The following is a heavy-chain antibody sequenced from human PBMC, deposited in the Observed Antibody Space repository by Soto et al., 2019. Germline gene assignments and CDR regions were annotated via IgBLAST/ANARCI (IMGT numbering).Heavy chain of an antibody. CDR3: ARDYHRDGYNYFDY. J-gene: IGHJ4*02. CDR1: GGSISSGGYY. Sequence: PSETLSLTCTVSGGSISSGGYYWSWIRQHPGKGLEWIGYIYYSGSTYYNPSLKSRVTISVDTSKNQFSLKLSSVTAADTAVYYCARDYHRDGYNYFDYWGQGTXVTVSS. CDR2: IYYSGST. V-gene: IGHV4-31*03. D-gene: IGHD5-12*01.